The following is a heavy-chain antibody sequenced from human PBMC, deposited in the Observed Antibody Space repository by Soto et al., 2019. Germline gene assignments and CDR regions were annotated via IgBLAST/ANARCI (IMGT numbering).Heavy chain of an antibody. CDR1: GGTLSSYA. CDR2: IIPIFGKA. Sequence: SVKASCKAPGGTLSSYAISLVRQAPGQGLEWMGGIIPIFGKANYAQKFKGRVTITADESTSTAYMELSSLRSEDTAVYYWARPTSVSVGAFDIWGQGTMVTVSS. D-gene: IGHD6-19*01. V-gene: IGHV1-69*13. CDR3: ARPTSVSVGAFDI. J-gene: IGHJ3*02.